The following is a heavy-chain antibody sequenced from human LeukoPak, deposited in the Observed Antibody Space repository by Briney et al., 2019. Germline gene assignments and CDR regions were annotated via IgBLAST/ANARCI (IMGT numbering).Heavy chain of an antibody. CDR1: GFTFSSYE. Sequence: QPGGSLRLSCAASGFTFSSYEMNWVRRAPGKGLEWVSYISSSASTIYYADSVKGRFTISRDNGKNSLYLQMNSLRAEDTAVYYCARVHYNTAMVDIDYWGQGTLVTVSS. V-gene: IGHV3-48*03. CDR3: ARVHYNTAMVDIDY. J-gene: IGHJ4*02. CDR2: ISSSASTI. D-gene: IGHD5-18*01.